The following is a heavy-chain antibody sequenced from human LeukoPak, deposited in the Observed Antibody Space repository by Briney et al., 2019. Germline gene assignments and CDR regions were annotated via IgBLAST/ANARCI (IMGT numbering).Heavy chain of an antibody. Sequence: GGSLRLSCAASGFTFSSYAMSWVRQAPGKGLEWVSAISGSGGSTYYADSVRGRFTISRDNSKNTLYLQMNSLRAEDTAVYYCARVNYYGSGRYFDYWGQGTLVTVSS. J-gene: IGHJ4*02. CDR1: GFTFSSYA. CDR2: ISGSGGST. CDR3: ARVNYYGSGRYFDY. D-gene: IGHD3-10*01. V-gene: IGHV3-23*01.